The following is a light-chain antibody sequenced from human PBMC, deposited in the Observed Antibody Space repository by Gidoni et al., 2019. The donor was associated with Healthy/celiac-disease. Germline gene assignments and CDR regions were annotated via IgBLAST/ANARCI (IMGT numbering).Light chain of an antibody. Sequence: QSVLTQPLSASGTPGQRVTISCSGSSSNIGSNYVYWYQQLPGTAPELLIYSNNQRPSGVPDRFSGSKSGTSASLAISGLRSEDEADYYCAAWDDSLSGPVFGGGTKLTVL. CDR1: SSNIGSNY. CDR2: SNN. CDR3: AAWDDSLSGPV. J-gene: IGLJ2*01. V-gene: IGLV1-47*02.